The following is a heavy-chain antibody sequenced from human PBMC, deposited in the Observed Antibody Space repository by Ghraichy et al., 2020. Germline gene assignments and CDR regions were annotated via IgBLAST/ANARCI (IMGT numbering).Heavy chain of an antibody. V-gene: IGHV1-46*03. Sequence: ASVKVSCKASGYTLSAYYVHWVRQAPGQGLEWMGIINPGGGGTKYAQKFRGRVTMTRDTSTSTVYMELSSLRSEDTAVYFCARDYDGSGYYSSYLDFWGQGTLVTVSS. D-gene: IGHD3-22*01. J-gene: IGHJ4*02. CDR1: GYTLSAYY. CDR3: ARDYDGSGYYSSYLDF. CDR2: INPGGGGT.